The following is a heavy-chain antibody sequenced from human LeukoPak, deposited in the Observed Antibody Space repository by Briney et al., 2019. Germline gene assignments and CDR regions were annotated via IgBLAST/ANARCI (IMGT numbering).Heavy chain of an antibody. V-gene: IGHV1-18*01. CDR1: GYTFTSYG. CDR3: ASDIVVVPAAGRADAFDI. CDR2: ISAYNGNT. J-gene: IGHJ3*02. D-gene: IGHD2-2*01. Sequence: GASVKVSCKASGYTFTSYGISWVRQAAGQGLEWMGWISAYNGNTNYAQKLQGRVTMTTDTSTSTAYMELRSLRSDDTAVYYCASDIVVVPAAGRADAFDIWGQGTMVTVSS.